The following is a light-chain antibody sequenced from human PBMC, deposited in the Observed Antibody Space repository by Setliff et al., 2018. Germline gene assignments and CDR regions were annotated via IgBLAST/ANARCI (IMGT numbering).Light chain of an antibody. V-gene: IGLV2-14*03. CDR1: SSDIGGYNY. Sequence: QSALTQPASVSGSPGQSITISCTGTSSDIGGYNYVSWCQQHPGKAPKLMIYDVSQRPSGVSNRFSGSKSGNTASLTISGLQAEDEADYYCISYTNSSTYVGFGGGTQLT. CDR3: ISYTNSSTYVG. J-gene: IGLJ2*01. CDR2: DVS.